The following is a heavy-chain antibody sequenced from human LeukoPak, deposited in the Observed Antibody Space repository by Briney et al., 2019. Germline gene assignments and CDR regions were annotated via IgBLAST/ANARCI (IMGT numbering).Heavy chain of an antibody. Sequence: SETLSLTCTVSGGSTSSYYWSCIRQPAGKGVEWIGRIYTSGSTGYNPSLKSRVTMSVDTSKNQFSLKLSSVTAADTAVYYCARVDLRAAYFDYWGQGTLVTVSS. CDR1: GGSTSSYY. CDR2: IYTSGST. D-gene: IGHD2-15*01. CDR3: ARVDLRAAYFDY. V-gene: IGHV4-4*07. J-gene: IGHJ4*02.